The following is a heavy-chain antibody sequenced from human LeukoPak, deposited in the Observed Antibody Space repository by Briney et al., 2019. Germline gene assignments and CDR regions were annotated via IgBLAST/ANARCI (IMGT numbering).Heavy chain of an antibody. J-gene: IGHJ5*02. V-gene: IGHV3-48*01. CDR1: GFIFSQYS. Sequence: GGSLGLSCAASGFIFSQYSINWVRQAPGKGLEWVSHIRSSSETFYADSVKGRFTISRDNARNSLYLQMNNLRGEDTAIYYCARDAGNSGYGCDLWGQGTLVTVSS. CDR3: ARDAGNSGYGCDL. CDR2: IRSSSET. D-gene: IGHD5-12*01.